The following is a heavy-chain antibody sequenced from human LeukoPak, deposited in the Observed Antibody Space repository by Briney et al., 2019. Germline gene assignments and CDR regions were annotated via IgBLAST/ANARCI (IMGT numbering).Heavy chain of an antibody. D-gene: IGHD3-22*01. CDR1: GGPFSGYY. CDR3: ARERRTSRIITMIRKQDQKPSYYMDV. Sequence: SETLSLTCAVDGGPFSGYYWSWIRQPPGKGLEWIGEINHSGSTNYNPSLKSRVTISVDTSKNQFSLKLSSVTAADTAVYYCARERRTSRIITMIRKQDQKPSYYMDVWGKGTTVTISS. CDR2: INHSGST. V-gene: IGHV4-34*01. J-gene: IGHJ6*03.